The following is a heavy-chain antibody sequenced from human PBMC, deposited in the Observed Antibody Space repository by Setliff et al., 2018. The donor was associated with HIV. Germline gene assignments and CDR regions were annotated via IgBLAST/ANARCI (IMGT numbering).Heavy chain of an antibody. CDR3: ARGDSGTYYPYYYYYMDV. CDR2: INHSGNT. J-gene: IGHJ6*03. CDR1: GGSFTGYY. V-gene: IGHV4-34*01. Sequence: PSETLSLTCAVSGGSFTGYYWSWIRQTPGKGLEWIAEINHSGNTNYNPSLKSRVTISVVTSKSHFSLKMTSVTAADTAVYYCARGDSGTYYPYYYYYMDVWGKGTTVTVSS. D-gene: IGHD3-10*01.